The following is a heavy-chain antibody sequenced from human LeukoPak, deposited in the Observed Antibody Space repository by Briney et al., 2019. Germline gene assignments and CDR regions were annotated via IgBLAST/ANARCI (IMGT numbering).Heavy chain of an antibody. J-gene: IGHJ3*02. D-gene: IGHD2/OR15-2a*01. Sequence: GGSLRLSCAASGFMFNNYWMNWVRQARGKGLEWVANINGDGSESHSVDSVEGRFTISRDNAKNSLYLQMNSLRGEDTAVYYCARKGGIYCNDGCFHDAFDIWGQGTTVTVSS. CDR1: GFMFNNYW. V-gene: IGHV3-7*01. CDR3: ARKGGIYCNDGCFHDAFDI. CDR2: INGDGSES.